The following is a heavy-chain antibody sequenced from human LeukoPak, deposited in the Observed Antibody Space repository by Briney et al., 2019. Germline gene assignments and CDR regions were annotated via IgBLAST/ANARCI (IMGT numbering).Heavy chain of an antibody. V-gene: IGHV3-23*01. CDR1: GFTFSNYA. D-gene: IGHD3-22*01. Sequence: GGSLRLSCAASGFTFSNYAMSWVRQAPGKGLEWVAGISGTGGSTHYADSVRGRFTISRDNSKNTLYLQMNSLRAEDTAVYYCARDYDSSGSLDYWGQGTLVTVSS. CDR2: ISGTGGST. J-gene: IGHJ4*02. CDR3: ARDYDSSGSLDY.